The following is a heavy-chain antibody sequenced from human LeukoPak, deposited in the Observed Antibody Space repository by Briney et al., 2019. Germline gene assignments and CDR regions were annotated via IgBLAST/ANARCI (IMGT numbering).Heavy chain of an antibody. J-gene: IGHJ4*02. V-gene: IGHV5-51*01. D-gene: IGHD3-3*01. CDR1: GYRFTSYW. Sequence: GEALKISFKTFGYRFTSYWIGWVRPMPGKGLEWMGIIYPADSDTRYSASFQGQVTISADKSISTTYLQWSSLKASDTARYYFARLFRGSEHYLDYWGQGTLVTVSS. CDR3: ARLFRGSEHYLDY. CDR2: IYPADSDT.